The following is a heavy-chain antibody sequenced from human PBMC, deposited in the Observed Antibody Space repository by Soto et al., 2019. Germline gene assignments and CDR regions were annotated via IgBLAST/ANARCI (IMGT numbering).Heavy chain of an antibody. D-gene: IGHD5-18*01. CDR2: IIPIFGTA. J-gene: IGHJ5*02. CDR3: ARPRDTAMETYNWFDP. CDR1: GGTFSSYA. V-gene: IGHV1-69*13. Sequence: ASVKVSCKASGGTFSSYAISWVRQAPGQGLEWMGGIIPIFGTANYAQKFQGRVTITADESTSTAYMELSSLRSEDTAVYYCARPRDTAMETYNWFDPWGQGTLVTVSS.